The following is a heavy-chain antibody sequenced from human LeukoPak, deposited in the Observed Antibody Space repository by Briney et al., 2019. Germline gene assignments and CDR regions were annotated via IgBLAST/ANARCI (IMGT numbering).Heavy chain of an antibody. CDR3: ARGPQLLWFGELPGPLDY. CDR2: INAGNGNT. Sequence: ASVKVSCKASGYTFTSYAMHWVRQAPGQRLEWMGWINAGNGNTKYSQKFQGRVTITRDTSASTAYMELGSLRSEDTAVYYCARGPQLLWFGELPGPLDYWGQGTLVTVSS. D-gene: IGHD3-10*01. V-gene: IGHV1-3*01. CDR1: GYTFTSYA. J-gene: IGHJ4*02.